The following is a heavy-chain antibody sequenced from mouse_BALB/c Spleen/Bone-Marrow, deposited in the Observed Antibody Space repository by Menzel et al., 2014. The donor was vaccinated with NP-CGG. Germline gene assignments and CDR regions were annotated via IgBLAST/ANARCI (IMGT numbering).Heavy chain of an antibody. CDR3: TREDGYSPFAY. D-gene: IGHD2-3*01. CDR1: GFPFSDAW. Sequence: EVKLMESGGGLVRPGGSMKLSCAASGFPFSDAWMDWVRQSPEKGLEWVAEIRNKANNHATYYAESVKGRFTISRDDSKSSVYLQMNSLRAEDTGIYYCTREDGYSPFAYWGQGTLVTVST. V-gene: IGHV6-6*01. J-gene: IGHJ3*01. CDR2: IRNKANNHAT.